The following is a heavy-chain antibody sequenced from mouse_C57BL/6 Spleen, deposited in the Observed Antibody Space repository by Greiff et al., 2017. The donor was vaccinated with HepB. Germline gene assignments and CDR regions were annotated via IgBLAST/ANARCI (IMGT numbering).Heavy chain of an antibody. D-gene: IGHD1-1*01. CDR3: ARKLRSAMDY. CDR1: GYTFTSYW. CDR2: IDPSDSYT. Sequence: VQLQQPGAELVMPGASVKLSCKASGYTFTSYWMHWVKQRPGQGLEWIGEIDPSDSYTNYNQKFKGKSTLTVDKSSSTAYMQLSSLTSEDSAVYYCARKLRSAMDYWGKGTSVTVSS. V-gene: IGHV1-69*01. J-gene: IGHJ4*01.